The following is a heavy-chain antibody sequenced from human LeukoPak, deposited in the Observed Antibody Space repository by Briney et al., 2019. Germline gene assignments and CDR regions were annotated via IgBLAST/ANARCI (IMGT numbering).Heavy chain of an antibody. J-gene: IGHJ2*01. CDR1: GGSFNYHH. V-gene: IGHV4-34*01. D-gene: IGHD4-23*01. Sequence: SETLSLTCAVYGGSFNYHHWTWIRQSPGTGLEWIGQITHSGSTNYNPSLNSRLTIAVDASKNQFSLKLNSVTAADTAVYYCARRPRVATMAPGLHFDLWGRGSLVTVFS. CDR3: ARRPRVATMAPGLHFDL. CDR2: ITHSGST.